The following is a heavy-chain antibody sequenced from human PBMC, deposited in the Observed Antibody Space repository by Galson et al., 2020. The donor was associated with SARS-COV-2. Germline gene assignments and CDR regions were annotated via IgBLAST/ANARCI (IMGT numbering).Heavy chain of an antibody. J-gene: IGHJ6*02. D-gene: IGHD3-10*01. CDR2: INHSGSS. CDR1: GGSFSGYY. V-gene: IGHV4-34*01. Sequence: SETLSLTCAVYGGSFSGYYWTWIRQPPGKGLEWIGEINHSGSSNYNPSLKSRVTMSVDTSKNQFSLKLSSVTAADTGVYYCAKRNELGWFGEVVLSNCYYGLDVWVQGTTGTGSS. CDR3: AKRNELGWFGEVVLSNCYYGLDV.